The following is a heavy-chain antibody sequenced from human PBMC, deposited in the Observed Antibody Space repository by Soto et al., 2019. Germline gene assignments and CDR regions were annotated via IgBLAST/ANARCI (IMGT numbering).Heavy chain of an antibody. CDR1: GFPLSTYG. V-gene: IGHV3-23*01. Sequence: EVQLLESGGGLVQPGGSLRLSCAASGFPLSTYGMTWVRQAPGKGLEWVSAITGTGGNTYYVDSVKGRFTSSRDNSKNMLYLPVNSLRVEDTAVYYCARIRGYWYGLDVGGQGTTVSVSS. CDR3: ARIRGYWYGLDV. J-gene: IGHJ6*02. CDR2: ITGTGGNT.